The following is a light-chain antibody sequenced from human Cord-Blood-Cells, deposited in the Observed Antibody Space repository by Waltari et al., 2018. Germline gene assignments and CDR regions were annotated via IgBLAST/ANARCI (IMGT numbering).Light chain of an antibody. V-gene: IGKV1-39*01. CDR1: QSISSY. CDR3: QQSYSTTYT. Sequence: DIQMTQSPSSLSASVGDRVTITGRARQSISSYLNWYQQKPGKAPKLLIYAASRLQSGVPSRFSDSGSVTDFTLTSSSLQPEYFATYDFQQSYSTTYTFGQGTKLEIK. J-gene: IGKJ2*01. CDR2: AAS.